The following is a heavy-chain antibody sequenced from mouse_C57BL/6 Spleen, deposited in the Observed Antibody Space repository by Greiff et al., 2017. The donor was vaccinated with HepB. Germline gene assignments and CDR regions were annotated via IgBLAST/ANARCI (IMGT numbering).Heavy chain of an antibody. CDR1: GYTFTSYW. CDR3: ARGTMTGVYFDY. V-gene: IGHV1-69*01. J-gene: IGHJ2*01. D-gene: IGHD2-4*01. Sequence: QVQLQQPGAELVMPGASVKLSCKASGYTFTSYWMHWVKQRPGQGLEWIGEIDPSDSSTNYNQKFKGKSTLTVDKSSSTAYMQLSSLTSEDSAVYYCARGTMTGVYFDYWGQGTTLTVSS. CDR2: IDPSDSST.